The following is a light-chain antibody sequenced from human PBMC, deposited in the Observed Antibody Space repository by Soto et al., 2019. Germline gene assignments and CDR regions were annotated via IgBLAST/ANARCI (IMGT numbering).Light chain of an antibody. Sequence: QSVLTQPASVSASPGQSITISCTGTSSNVGTYDLVSWYQHHPDKAPKLIIYEGTKRPSGISSRFSGSKSGNTASLTISGLQAEDDADYYCCSFAVGAAFVFGGGTKVTVL. V-gene: IGLV2-23*01. J-gene: IGLJ2*01. CDR2: EGT. CDR1: SSNVGTYDL. CDR3: CSFAVGAAFV.